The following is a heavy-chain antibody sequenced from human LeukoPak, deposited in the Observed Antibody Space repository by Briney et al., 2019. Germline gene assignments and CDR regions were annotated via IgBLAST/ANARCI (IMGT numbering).Heavy chain of an antibody. CDR2: IIPILGIA. D-gene: IGHD2-15*01. Sequence: GASVKVSCKASGGTFSSYAISWVRQAPGQGLEWMGRIIPILGIANYAQKFQGRVTITADKSTSTAYIELSSLRSEDTAVYYCARDRYCSGGSCYPYYYYYGMDVWGQGTTVTVSS. CDR1: GGTFSSYA. V-gene: IGHV1-69*04. J-gene: IGHJ6*02. CDR3: ARDRYCSGGSCYPYYYYYGMDV.